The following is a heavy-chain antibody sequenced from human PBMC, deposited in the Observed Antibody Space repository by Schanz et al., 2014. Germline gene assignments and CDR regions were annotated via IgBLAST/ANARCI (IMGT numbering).Heavy chain of an antibody. CDR2: FCPGDGTT. D-gene: IGHD3-3*01. Sequence: EVQLVESGGGVVHPGGSLRLSCAASGFTFSSYWMHWVRQAPGKGLEWLSIFCPGDGTTYYADSVKGRFTISRDNSDNTLYLQMNNLRAEDTAVYYCARGSGTFDSWGQGTLVTVSS. J-gene: IGHJ4*02. V-gene: IGHV3-23*04. CDR1: GFTFSSYW. CDR3: ARGSGTFDS.